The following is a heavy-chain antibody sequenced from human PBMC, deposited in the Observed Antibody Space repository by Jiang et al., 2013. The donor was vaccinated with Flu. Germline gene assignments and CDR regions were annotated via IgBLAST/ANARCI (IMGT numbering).Heavy chain of an antibody. Sequence: VQLLESGGGLVPPGGSLRLSCAASGFTFSTSAMSWVRQAPGKGLEWVSSSGTRGGDTHYSDSVKGRFTISRDNSKHTIYLQMNSLRAEDTAVYYCATVLSDYLDGGGFHWDVAYFFDNWGQGPWSPFPQ. CDR2: SGTRGGDT. V-gene: IGHV3-23*01. CDR1: GFTFSTSA. J-gene: IGHJ4*02. CDR3: ATVLSDYLDGGGFHWDVAYFFDN. D-gene: IGHD3-22*01.